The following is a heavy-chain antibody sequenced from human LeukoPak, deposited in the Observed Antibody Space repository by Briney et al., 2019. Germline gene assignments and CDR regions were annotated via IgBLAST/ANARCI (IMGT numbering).Heavy chain of an antibody. D-gene: IGHD3-3*01. Sequence: ASVKVSCKASGYTFTGYYMHWVRQAPGQGLEWMGWINPNSGGTNYAQKFQGRVTMTRDTSISTAYMGLSRLRSDDTAVYYCARGSYVEGVLRFLEWLLFDYWGQGTLVTVSS. CDR1: GYTFTGYY. J-gene: IGHJ4*02. V-gene: IGHV1-2*02. CDR2: INPNSGGT. CDR3: ARGSYVEGVLRFLEWLLFDY.